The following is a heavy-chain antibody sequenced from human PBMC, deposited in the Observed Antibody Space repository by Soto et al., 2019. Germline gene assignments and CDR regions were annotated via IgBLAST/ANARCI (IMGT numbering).Heavy chain of an antibody. V-gene: IGHV4-39*01. CDR2: IYYSWST. D-gene: IGHD3-10*01. CDR1: GGSISSSSYY. Sequence: QLQLQESGPGLVKPSETLSLTCTVSGGSISSSSYYWGWIRQPPGKGLEWIGSIYYSWSTYYNPSLKSRVTISVDTSKNQFSLKLSSVTAADTAVYYCARQVPLWFGEPLSPVDYCGQGTLVTVSS. CDR3: ARQVPLWFGEPLSPVDY. J-gene: IGHJ4*02.